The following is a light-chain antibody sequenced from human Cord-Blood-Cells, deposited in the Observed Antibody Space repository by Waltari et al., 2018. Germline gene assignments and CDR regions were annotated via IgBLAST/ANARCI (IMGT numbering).Light chain of an antibody. J-gene: IGLJ2*01. CDR2: EGS. V-gene: IGLV2-23*01. CDR1: SSDVGSYNL. Sequence: QSALTQPASVSGSPGQSLTISCTGTSSDVGSYNLVSWYQQHPGKAPKLMIYEGSKRPSGVSNRFSGSKSGNTASLTISGLQAEDEADYYYCSYAGSSNVVFGGGTKLTVL. CDR3: CSYAGSSNVV.